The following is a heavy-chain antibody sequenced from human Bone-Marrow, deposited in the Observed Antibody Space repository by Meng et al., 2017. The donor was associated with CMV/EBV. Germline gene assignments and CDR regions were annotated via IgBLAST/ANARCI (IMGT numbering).Heavy chain of an antibody. J-gene: IGHJ4*02. CDR1: GGTFSSYT. V-gene: IGHV1-69*04. CDR3: AREGGSYYFDY. D-gene: IGHD1-26*01. Sequence: SVKVSCKASGGTFSSYTISWVRQAPGQGLEWMGRIIPILGIANYAQKFQGRVTITADKSTSTAYMELSSLRSEDTAVYYCAREGGSYYFDYWGQGTLVTVSS. CDR2: IIPILGIA.